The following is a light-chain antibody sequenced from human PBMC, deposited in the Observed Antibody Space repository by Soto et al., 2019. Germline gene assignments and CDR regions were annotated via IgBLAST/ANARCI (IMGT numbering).Light chain of an antibody. CDR3: LQDFSFPWT. Sequence: AIQMTQSPSSLSASVGDRVTITCRASQGIRTDLGWYQQKPGEAPKLLIYSASSLQSGVPSRFTGTASGTDFTLTISSLQPEDFVTYYCLQDFSFPWTFGQGTKVEVK. CDR2: SAS. V-gene: IGKV1-6*01. CDR1: QGIRTD. J-gene: IGKJ1*01.